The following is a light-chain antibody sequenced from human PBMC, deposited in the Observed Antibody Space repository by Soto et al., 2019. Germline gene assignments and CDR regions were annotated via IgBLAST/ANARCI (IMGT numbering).Light chain of an antibody. V-gene: IGLV2-14*03. Sequence: QSALTQPASVSGSPGQSITISCTGTSSDVGGYKYVSWYQQHPGKAPKLLIYDVDNRPSGVSNRFSGSKSGNTASLTISGLQAEDEADYYCSSYTISISYVFGTGTKVTVL. CDR3: SSYTISISYV. CDR1: SSDVGGYKY. CDR2: DVD. J-gene: IGLJ1*01.